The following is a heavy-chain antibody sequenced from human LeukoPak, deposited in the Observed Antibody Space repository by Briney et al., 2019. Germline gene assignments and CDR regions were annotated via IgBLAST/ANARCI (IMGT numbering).Heavy chain of an antibody. Sequence: GGSLRLSCAASGFTFSNYEMIWVRQAPGKGLEWVSYISPGGSDIYYPDSVKGRFTISRDNAKNSLYLQMNSLRAEDTAIYYCARALSPYGSDYMDVWGKGTTVTISS. CDR3: ARALSPYGSDYMDV. D-gene: IGHD3-10*01. V-gene: IGHV3-48*03. CDR2: ISPGGSDI. CDR1: GFTFSNYE. J-gene: IGHJ6*03.